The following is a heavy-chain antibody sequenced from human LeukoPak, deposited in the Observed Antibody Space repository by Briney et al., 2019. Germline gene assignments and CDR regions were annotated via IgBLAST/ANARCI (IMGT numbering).Heavy chain of an antibody. CDR3: AKEAYYYDSSGYGYY. Sequence: QPGGSLRLSCAASGFTFSSYGMHWVRQAPGKGLEWVAVISYDGSNKYYADSVKGRFTTSRDNSKNTLYLQMNSLRAEDTAVYYCAKEAYYYDSSGYGYYWGQGTLVTVSS. CDR1: GFTFSSYG. J-gene: IGHJ4*02. V-gene: IGHV3-30*18. CDR2: ISYDGSNK. D-gene: IGHD3-22*01.